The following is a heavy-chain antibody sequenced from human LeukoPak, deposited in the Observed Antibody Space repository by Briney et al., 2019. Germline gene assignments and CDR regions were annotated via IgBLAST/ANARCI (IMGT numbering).Heavy chain of an antibody. CDR1: GYTLSELS. CDR2: FDPEDGET. Sequence: ASVKVSCKVSGYTLSELSMHWVRQAPGKGLEWMGGFDPEDGETIYAQKFQGRVTMTEDTSTDTAYMELSSLRSEDTAVYYCVSGSYLNFDYWGQGTLVTVSS. D-gene: IGHD3-10*01. CDR3: VSGSYLNFDY. V-gene: IGHV1-24*01. J-gene: IGHJ4*02.